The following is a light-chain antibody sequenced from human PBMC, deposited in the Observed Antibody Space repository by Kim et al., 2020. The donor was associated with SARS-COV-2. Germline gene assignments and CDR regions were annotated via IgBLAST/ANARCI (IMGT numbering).Light chain of an antibody. J-gene: IGLJ3*02. CDR3: QSYDSRLSASV. CDR2: GHN. Sequence: QTVTISCTGSSSNIGADYDVHWYQQFPGTAPKLIIYGHNYRPSGVHDRFSGSKSGTSASLAISRLQPEDEADYYCQSYDSRLSASVFGGGTQLTVL. CDR1: SSNIGADYD. V-gene: IGLV1-40*01.